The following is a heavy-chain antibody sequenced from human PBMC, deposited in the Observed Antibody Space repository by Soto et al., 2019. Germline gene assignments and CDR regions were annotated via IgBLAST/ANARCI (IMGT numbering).Heavy chain of an antibody. V-gene: IGHV3-23*01. CDR3: AKGGHYSVFDI. Sequence: EMQLLESGGGLVQPGGSLRLSCVASGFPFSSYAMSWVRQTPGQGLEWGSGISGSGVLTYYADSVKGRFTISRDNSNNTLSLPVHSLRVEDTAVYFCAKGGHYSVFDIWGQGTMVTVSA. CDR2: ISGSGVLT. D-gene: IGHD2-21*01. J-gene: IGHJ3*02. CDR1: GFPFSSYA.